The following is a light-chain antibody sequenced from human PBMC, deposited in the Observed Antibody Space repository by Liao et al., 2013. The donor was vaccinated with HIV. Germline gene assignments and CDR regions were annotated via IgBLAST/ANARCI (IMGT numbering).Light chain of an antibody. CDR2: QDI. CDR1: NIGSES. V-gene: IGLV3-21*01. CDR3: QAWDSSTVV. J-gene: IGLJ2*01. Sequence: SYVLTQPPSVSVAPGETARISCGGNNIGSESVHWYQQKPGQAPVVVISQDIERPPGIPERFSGSNSGNTATLTIRGTQAMDEADYYCQAWDSSTVVFGGGTKLTVL.